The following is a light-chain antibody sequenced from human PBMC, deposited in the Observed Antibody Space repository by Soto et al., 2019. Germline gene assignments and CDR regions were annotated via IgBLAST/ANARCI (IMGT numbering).Light chain of an antibody. CDR2: SND. J-gene: IGLJ2*01. CDR3: AAWDDTLRARV. CDR1: NSNIGRND. Sequence: QSVLAQPPSASGTPGQRVTISCSGSNSNIGRNDVTWYQQVPGTAPQCLIYSNDQRPSGVPDRISGSRSGTSASLASSGLQSGDEAEYYCAAWDDTLRARVFGGGTKLTVL. V-gene: IGLV1-44*01.